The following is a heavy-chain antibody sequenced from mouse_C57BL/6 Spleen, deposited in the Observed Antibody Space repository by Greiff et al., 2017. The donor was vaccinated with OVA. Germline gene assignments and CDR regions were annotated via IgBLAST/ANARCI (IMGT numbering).Heavy chain of an antibody. CDR3: AREEGLLDD. Sequence: QVQLQQSGAELVKPGASVKLSCKASGYTFTSYWITWVKQRPGQGLEWIGDLYPGSGSTYYNEKFKGKATLTVDTSSSTAYMQLSSLTSADSAVYNCAREEGLLDDWGKGTTLTVSS. CDR2: LYPGSGST. CDR1: GYTFTSYW. D-gene: IGHD2-4*01. J-gene: IGHJ2*01. V-gene: IGHV1-55*01.